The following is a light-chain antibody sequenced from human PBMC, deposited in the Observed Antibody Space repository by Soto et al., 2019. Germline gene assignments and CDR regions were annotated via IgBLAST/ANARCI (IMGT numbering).Light chain of an antibody. V-gene: IGLV2-14*03. Sequence: QSALTQPASVSGSPGQSITISCTGTSSDVGAYIYVSWYQQLPGKAPKLIIYEVSNRPSGVSDRFSGSKSGNTASLTISGLQAEDEAAYYCFSYTTSSAPYVFGTGTKVTVL. CDR2: EVS. CDR1: SSDVGAYIY. J-gene: IGLJ1*01. CDR3: FSYTTSSAPYV.